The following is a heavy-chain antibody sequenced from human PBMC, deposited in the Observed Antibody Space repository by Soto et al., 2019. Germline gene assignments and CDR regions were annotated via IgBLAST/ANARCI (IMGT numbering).Heavy chain of an antibody. CDR1: GYTFTSYG. CDR3: ASAGRYFDWYDAFDI. D-gene: IGHD3-9*01. V-gene: IGHV1-18*01. J-gene: IGHJ3*02. Sequence: ASVKVSCKASGYTFTSYGISWVRQAPGQGLEWMGWISAYNGNTNYAQKLQGRVTMTTDTSTSTAYMELRSLRSDDTAVYYCASAGRYFDWYDAFDIWGQGTMVTVSS. CDR2: ISAYNGNT.